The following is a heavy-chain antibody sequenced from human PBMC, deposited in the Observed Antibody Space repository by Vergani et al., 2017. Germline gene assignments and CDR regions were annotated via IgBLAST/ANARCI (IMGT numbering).Heavy chain of an antibody. V-gene: IGHV4-59*01. CDR2: IYYSGST. Sequence: QVQLQESGPGLVKPSETLTLTCTVSGGSISSYYWSWIRQPPGKGLEWIGYIYYSGSTNYNPSLKSRVTISVDTSKNQFSLKLSSVTAADTAVYYCARVHFYVSGSSGPLIYGMDVWGQGTTVTVSS. CDR1: GGSISSYY. CDR3: ARVHFYVSGSSGPLIYGMDV. D-gene: IGHD3-10*01. J-gene: IGHJ6*02.